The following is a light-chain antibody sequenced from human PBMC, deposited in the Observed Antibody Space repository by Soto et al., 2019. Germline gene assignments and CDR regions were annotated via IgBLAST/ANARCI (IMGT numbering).Light chain of an antibody. CDR1: QSVSSSD. CDR2: GAS. V-gene: IGKV3-20*01. Sequence: EIVLTQSPGTLSLPTGERATLSCRASQSVSSSDLAWYQQKPGQAPRLLIYGASSRATGIPDRFSGSGSGIDFTLTISRLEPEDFAVYYCQHYGGSRTFGQGTKVEIK. J-gene: IGKJ1*01. CDR3: QHYGGSRT.